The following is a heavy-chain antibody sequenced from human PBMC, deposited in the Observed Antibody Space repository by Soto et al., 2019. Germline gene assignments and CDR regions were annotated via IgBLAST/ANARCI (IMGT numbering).Heavy chain of an antibody. CDR1: GASFSSGGYY. CDR2: IYYSGIT. D-gene: IGHD6-6*01. CDR3: ARQGSSSIYYYGMDV. J-gene: IGHJ6*02. Sequence: SESLSLTCTVSGASFSSGGYYWTWLRQRPGKGLEWIGYIYYSGITYYNPSLKSRVTISVDTSKNQFSLNLSSVTAADTAVYYCARQGSSSIYYYGMDVWGQGTTVTVSS. V-gene: IGHV4-31*03.